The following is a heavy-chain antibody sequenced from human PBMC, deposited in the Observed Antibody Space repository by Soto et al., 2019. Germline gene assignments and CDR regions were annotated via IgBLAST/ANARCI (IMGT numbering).Heavy chain of an antibody. Sequence: GGSLRLSCAASGFTFSSYGMHWVRQAPGKGLEWVAVIWYDGSNKYYADSVKGRFTISRDNSKNTLYLQMNSLRAEDTAVYYCARGPPPGRTHLDYWGQGTLVTVSS. CDR2: IWYDGSNK. D-gene: IGHD3-10*01. CDR1: GFTFSSYG. CDR3: ARGPPPGRTHLDY. V-gene: IGHV3-33*01. J-gene: IGHJ4*02.